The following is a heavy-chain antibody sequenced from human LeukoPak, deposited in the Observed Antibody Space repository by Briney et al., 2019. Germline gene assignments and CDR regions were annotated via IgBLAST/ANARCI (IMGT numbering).Heavy chain of an antibody. CDR2: IYYSGST. Sequence: PSETLSLTCTVSGGSISSGGYCWSWIRQHPGKGLEWIGYIYYSGSTYYNPSLKSRVTISVDTSKNQFSLKLSSATAADTAVYYCARAVAKGSIVVDTFDYWGQGTLVTVSS. D-gene: IGHD3-22*01. J-gene: IGHJ4*02. CDR1: GGSISSGGYC. CDR3: ARAVAKGSIVVDTFDY. V-gene: IGHV4-31*03.